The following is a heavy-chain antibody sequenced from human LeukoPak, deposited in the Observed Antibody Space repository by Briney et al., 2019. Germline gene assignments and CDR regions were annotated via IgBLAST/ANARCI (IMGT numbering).Heavy chain of an antibody. CDR3: IADTAGDLAF. D-gene: IGHD3-16*01. Sequence: SSGDYYWSWIRQLPGKGLEWVSGILSNSAAIGYGDSVKGRFTISRDAATNSLYLQMNSLKIEDTALYYCIADTAGDLAFWGQGTLVIVSS. CDR2: ILSNSAAI. CDR1: SSGDYY. V-gene: IGHV3-9*01. J-gene: IGHJ4*02.